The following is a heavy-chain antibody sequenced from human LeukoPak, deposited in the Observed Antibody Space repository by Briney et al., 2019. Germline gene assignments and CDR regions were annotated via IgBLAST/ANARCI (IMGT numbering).Heavy chain of an antibody. Sequence: PGGSLRLSCAASGFTVSSNYMSWVRQAPGKGLEWVSVIYSGGSTYYADSVKGRFTISRDNSKNTLYLQMNSLRAEDTAVYYCARAAAAGNLDRDAFDIWGQGTMVTVSS. D-gene: IGHD6-13*01. CDR2: IYSGGST. J-gene: IGHJ3*02. V-gene: IGHV3-66*02. CDR3: ARAAAAGNLDRDAFDI. CDR1: GFTVSSNY.